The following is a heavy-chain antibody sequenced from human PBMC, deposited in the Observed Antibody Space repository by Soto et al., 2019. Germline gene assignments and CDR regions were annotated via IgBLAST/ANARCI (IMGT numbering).Heavy chain of an antibody. CDR2: ISAHNGNT. Sequence: QVHLVQSGAEVKKPGASVKVSCQGSGYAFTTYGITWVRQAPGQGLEWMGWISAHNGNTNYAQKLPGRVTVTRATSTSTAYMELRSLRYDDTAVYYCARGRYGDYWGQGALVTVSS. V-gene: IGHV1-18*01. J-gene: IGHJ4*02. CDR3: ARGRYGDY. D-gene: IGHD1-1*01. CDR1: GYAFTTYG.